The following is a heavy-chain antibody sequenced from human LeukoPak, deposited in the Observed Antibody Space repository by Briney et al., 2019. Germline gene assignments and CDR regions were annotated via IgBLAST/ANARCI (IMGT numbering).Heavy chain of an antibody. Sequence: GGSLRLSCAASGLTFSSYGMHWVRQAPGKGLEWVAVIWYDGSNKYYADSVKGRFTISRDNSKNTLYLQMNSLRAEDTAVYYCARGPREYYYDSSGYSYYFDYWGQGTLVTVSS. J-gene: IGHJ4*02. CDR2: IWYDGSNK. D-gene: IGHD3-22*01. CDR3: ARGPREYYYDSSGYSYYFDY. V-gene: IGHV3-33*01. CDR1: GLTFSSYG.